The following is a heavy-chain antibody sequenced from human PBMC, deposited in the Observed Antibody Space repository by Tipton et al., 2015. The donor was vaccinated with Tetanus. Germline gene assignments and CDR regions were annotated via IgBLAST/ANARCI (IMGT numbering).Heavy chain of an antibody. D-gene: IGHD3-10*01. J-gene: IGHJ4*02. CDR3: ARLREIVFRSGWDFDY. V-gene: IGHV4-39*02. Sequence: TLSLTCIVSGGSMSTSGHYGAWVRQSPGQGLEWIGSLSYSGRTYYNPSLKSRVTVSVDTSKKDFSVRLRSVTAADTAVYYCARLREIVFRSGWDFDYWGQGILVTVSS. CDR1: GGSMSTSGHY. CDR2: LSYSGRT.